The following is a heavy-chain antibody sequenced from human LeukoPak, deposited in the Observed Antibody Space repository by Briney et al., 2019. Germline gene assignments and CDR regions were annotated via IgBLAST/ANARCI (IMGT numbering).Heavy chain of an antibody. CDR3: AKRYYYDFDAFDI. J-gene: IGHJ3*02. D-gene: IGHD3-22*01. CDR2: ISGSGGST. Sequence: GGSLRLSCAASGFTFSSYAMSWVRQAPGKGLEWVSAISGSGGSTYYADSVRGRFTISRDNSKNTLDLQMNSLRAEDTAIYYCAKRYYYDFDAFDIWGQGTMVTVSS. CDR1: GFTFSSYA. V-gene: IGHV3-23*01.